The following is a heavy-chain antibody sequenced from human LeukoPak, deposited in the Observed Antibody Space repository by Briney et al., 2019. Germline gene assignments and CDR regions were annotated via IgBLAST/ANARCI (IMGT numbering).Heavy chain of an antibody. CDR1: GGSVNLYY. Sequence: PSETLSLTCSASGGSVNLYYWTWIRQSPGKGLEWIGYISYSGNVYYNPSLKSRVTITLDTSKKQVSLRLSSVTAADTAVYFCARDFARNSGDYGNDGFDIWGQGTMVTVS. CDR3: ARDFARNSGDYGNDGFDI. CDR2: ISYSGNV. J-gene: IGHJ3*02. V-gene: IGHV4-59*02. D-gene: IGHD4-17*01.